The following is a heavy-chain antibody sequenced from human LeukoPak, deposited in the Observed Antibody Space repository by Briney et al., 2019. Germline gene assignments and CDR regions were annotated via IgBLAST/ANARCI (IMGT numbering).Heavy chain of an antibody. CDR1: GGSFSGYY. CDR3: AREVRVQYYYYYMDV. V-gene: IGHV4-34*01. Sequence: SETLSLTCAVYGGSFSGYYWSWIRQPPGKGLEWIGEINHSGSTNYNPSLKSRVTISVDTSKNQLSLKLSSVTAADTAVYYCAREVRVQYYYYYMDVWGKGTTVTVSS. D-gene: IGHD3-10*01. CDR2: INHSGST. J-gene: IGHJ6*03.